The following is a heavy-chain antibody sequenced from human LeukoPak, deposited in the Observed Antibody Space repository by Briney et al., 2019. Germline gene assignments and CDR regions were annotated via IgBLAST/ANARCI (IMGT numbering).Heavy chain of an antibody. J-gene: IGHJ4*02. CDR2: VSGSGGST. Sequence: PGGSLRLSCAASGFTFSNYAMSWVRQAPGKGLEWVSHVSGSGGSTYYADSEKGRFTISRDNSKNTLSLQMNSLRAEDTAVYYCAKGPLIEVAGTTWHYWGQGTLVTVSS. V-gene: IGHV3-23*01. D-gene: IGHD6-19*01. CDR3: AKGPLIEVAGTTWHY. CDR1: GFTFSNYA.